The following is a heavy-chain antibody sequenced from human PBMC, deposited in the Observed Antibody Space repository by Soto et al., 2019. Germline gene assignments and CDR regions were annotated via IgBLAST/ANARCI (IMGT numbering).Heavy chain of an antibody. CDR3: ARDQSWQDLAWLFDP. CDR1: GHSITSHY. Sequence: QAQLVQSATEVKNPGASVKVSCKASGHSITSHYVHWVRQAPGQGLEWMGTIDPTCVNRNYAQRFQGRVTMTRDTSTSTVYMELSSLTSEDTAVYYCARDQSWQDLAWLFDPWGQGTLVTVSS. V-gene: IGHV1-46*03. CDR2: IDPTCVNR. D-gene: IGHD3-10*01. J-gene: IGHJ5*02.